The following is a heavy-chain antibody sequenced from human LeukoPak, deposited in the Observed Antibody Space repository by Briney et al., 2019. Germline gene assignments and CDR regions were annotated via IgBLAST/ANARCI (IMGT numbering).Heavy chain of an antibody. J-gene: IGHJ4*02. CDR3: ARDSPNPSGSYLMDY. CDR1: GGSISSYY. D-gene: IGHD1-26*01. V-gene: IGHV4-4*07. Sequence: SETLSLTCTVSGGSISSYYWSWIRQPAGKGPEWIGRIYTSGSTNYNPSLKSRVTMSVDTSKNQFSLKLSSVTAADTAVYYCARDSPNPSGSYLMDYWGQGTLVTVSS. CDR2: IYTSGST.